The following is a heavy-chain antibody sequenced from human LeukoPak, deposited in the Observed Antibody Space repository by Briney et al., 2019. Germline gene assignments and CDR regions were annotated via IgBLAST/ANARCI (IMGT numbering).Heavy chain of an antibody. Sequence: GGSLRLSCAASGFTFSSYGMHWVRQAPGKGLERVAFIRYDGSNKYYADSVKGRFTISRDNSKNTLYLQMNSLRAEDTAVYYCARSPRSITMVRGVKDYFDYWGQGTLVTVSS. CDR1: GFTFSSYG. CDR3: ARSPRSITMVRGVKDYFDY. J-gene: IGHJ4*02. V-gene: IGHV3-30*02. D-gene: IGHD3-10*01. CDR2: IRYDGSNK.